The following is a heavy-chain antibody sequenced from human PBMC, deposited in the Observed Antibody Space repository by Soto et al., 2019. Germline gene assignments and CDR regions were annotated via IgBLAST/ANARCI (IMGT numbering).Heavy chain of an antibody. Sequence: PSETLCLTCTVSGGSIISGGYSWTWIRQPPGKGLEWIGFIYHSGTTYYNPSLKSRVTISVDTSKNQFSLKLSSVTAADTAVYYCARHAYYYDSSGQRRGYFDYWGQGTLVT. CDR1: GGSIISGGYS. CDR3: ARHAYYYDSSGQRRGYFDY. J-gene: IGHJ4*02. V-gene: IGHV4-30-2*03. D-gene: IGHD3-22*01. CDR2: IYHSGTT.